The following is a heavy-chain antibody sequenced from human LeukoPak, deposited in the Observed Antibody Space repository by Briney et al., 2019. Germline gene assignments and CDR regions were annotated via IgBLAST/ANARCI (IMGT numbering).Heavy chain of an antibody. J-gene: IGHJ4*02. V-gene: IGHV3-48*01. CDR1: GFAFSSYS. CDR2: ISSSSSTI. D-gene: IGHD1-26*01. Sequence: PGGSLRLSCAASGFAFSSYSMNWVRQAPGKGLEWVSYISSSSSTIYYADSVKGRFTISRDNAKNSLYLQMSSLRAEDTAVYYCARDRTVVGAYYFDYWGQGTLVTVSS. CDR3: ARDRTVVGAYYFDY.